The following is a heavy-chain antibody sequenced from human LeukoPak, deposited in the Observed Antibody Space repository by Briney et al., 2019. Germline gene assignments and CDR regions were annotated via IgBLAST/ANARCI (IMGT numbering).Heavy chain of an antibody. J-gene: IGHJ1*01. CDR1: GGSISSYY. D-gene: IGHD6-13*01. V-gene: IGHV4-59*01. CDR3: ARAARSYFQH. CDR2: IYYSGST. Sequence: SETLSLTCTVSGGSISSYYWSWIRQPPGEGLEWIGYIYYSGSTNYNPSLKSRVTISVDTSKNQFSLKLSSVTAADTAVYYCARAARSYFQHWGQGTLVTVSS.